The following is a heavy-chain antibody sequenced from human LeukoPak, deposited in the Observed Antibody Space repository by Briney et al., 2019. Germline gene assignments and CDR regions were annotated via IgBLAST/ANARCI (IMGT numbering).Heavy chain of an antibody. Sequence: SQTLSLTCTVSGGSISSGGYYWSWIRQHPGKGLEWIGYIYYSGSTYYNPSLKSRVTMSVDTSKTQFSLQLSSVTAADTAVYYCARVIGYDQLDYWGQGTLVTVSS. J-gene: IGHJ4*02. V-gene: IGHV4-31*03. CDR1: GGSISSGGYY. CDR2: IYYSGST. CDR3: ARVIGYDQLDY. D-gene: IGHD5-12*01.